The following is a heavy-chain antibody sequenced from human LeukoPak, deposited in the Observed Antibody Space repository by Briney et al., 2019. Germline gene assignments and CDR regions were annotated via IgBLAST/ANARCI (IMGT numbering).Heavy chain of an antibody. J-gene: IGHJ4*02. CDR3: ARAGVRWELDFDY. CDR1: GGSISSYY. Sequence: PSETLSLTCTVSGGSISSYYWSWIRQPPGKGLEWIGYIYYSGSTNYNPSLKSRVTISVDTSKNQFSLKLSSVTAADTAVYYCARAGVRWELDFDYWGQGTLVTVSS. D-gene: IGHD1-26*01. CDR2: IYYSGST. V-gene: IGHV4-59*01.